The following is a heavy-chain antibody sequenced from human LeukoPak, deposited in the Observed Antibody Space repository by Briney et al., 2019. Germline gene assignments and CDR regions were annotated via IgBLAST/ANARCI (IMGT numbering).Heavy chain of an antibody. V-gene: IGHV3-30*03. CDR3: ARLTMVRGAFDY. CDR2: ISYDGSNK. CDR1: GFTFSSYG. D-gene: IGHD3-10*01. J-gene: IGHJ4*02. Sequence: GRSLRLSCAASGFTFSSYGMHWVRQAPGKGLEWVAVISYDGSNKYYADSVKGRFTISRDNAKNSLYLQMNSLRAEDTAVYYCARLTMVRGAFDYWGQGTLVTVSS.